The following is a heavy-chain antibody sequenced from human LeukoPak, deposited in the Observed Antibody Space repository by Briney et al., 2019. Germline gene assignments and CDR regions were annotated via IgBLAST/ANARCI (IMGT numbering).Heavy chain of an antibody. CDR1: GYTLTGYY. J-gene: IGHJ4*02. D-gene: IGHD5-12*01. V-gene: IGHV1-2*02. CDR2: INPNSGGT. CDR3: AREGYSGYDYNY. Sequence: ASVKVSCKASGYTLTGYYMQWVRQAPGQGLEWMGWINPNSGGTNYAQNFQGRVTMTRDTSISTAYMELSGLRSDDTAVYYCAREGYSGYDYNYWGQGTLVTVSS.